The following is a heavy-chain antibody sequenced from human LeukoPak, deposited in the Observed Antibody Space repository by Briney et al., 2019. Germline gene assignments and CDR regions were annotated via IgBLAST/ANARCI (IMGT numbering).Heavy chain of an antibody. D-gene: IGHD3-16*01. CDR3: AKAITGITTSYFDY. CDR1: GFTFSSYA. J-gene: IGHJ4*02. CDR2: ISGSGGST. Sequence: PGGSLRLSCAASGFTFSSYAMSWVRQAPGKGLERVSAISGSGGSTYYADSVKGRFTISRDNSKNTLYLQMNSLRAEDTAVYYCAKAITGITTSYFDYWGQGTLVTVSS. V-gene: IGHV3-23*01.